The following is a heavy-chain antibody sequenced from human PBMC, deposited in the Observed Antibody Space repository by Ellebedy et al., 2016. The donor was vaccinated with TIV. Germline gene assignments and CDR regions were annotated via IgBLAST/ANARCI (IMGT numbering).Heavy chain of an antibody. CDR1: GFSFSHYG. Sequence: PGGSLRLSCAASGFSFSHYGMHWVRQAPGKGLEWVTFIEYDGINIHYADSVKGRFTISRDNSKNTLYLQMNSLRPEDTAIYYCASKAGGFYFDSWGQGTLITVSS. CDR3: ASKAGGFYFDS. CDR2: IEYDGINI. J-gene: IGHJ4*02. V-gene: IGHV3-30*02. D-gene: IGHD6-13*01.